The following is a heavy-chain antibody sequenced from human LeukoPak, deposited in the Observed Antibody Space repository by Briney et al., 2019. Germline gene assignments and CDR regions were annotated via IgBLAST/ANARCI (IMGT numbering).Heavy chain of an antibody. J-gene: IGHJ5*02. CDR3: ARSPYDFWSGYYADAYNWFDP. Sequence: GGSLRLSCAASGFTFSSYSMNWVRQAPGKGLEWVSYISSSSSTIYYADSVKGRFTISRDNAKNSLYLQMNSLRDEDTAVYYCARSPYDFWSGYYADAYNWFDPWGQGTLVTVSS. D-gene: IGHD3-3*01. CDR2: ISSSSSTI. CDR1: GFTFSSYS. V-gene: IGHV3-48*02.